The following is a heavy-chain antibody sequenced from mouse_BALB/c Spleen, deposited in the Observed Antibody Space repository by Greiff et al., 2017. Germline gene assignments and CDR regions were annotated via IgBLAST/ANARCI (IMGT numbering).Heavy chain of an antibody. Sequence: VQLKQSGAELVKPGASVKLSCTASGFNIKDTYMHWVKQRPEQGLEWIGRIDPANGNTKYDPKFQGKATITADTSSNTAYLQLSSLTSEDTAVYYCARGGNEDYAMDYWGQGTSVTVSS. CDR2: IDPANGNT. V-gene: IGHV14-3*02. J-gene: IGHJ4*01. CDR1: GFNIKDTY. CDR3: ARGGNEDYAMDY.